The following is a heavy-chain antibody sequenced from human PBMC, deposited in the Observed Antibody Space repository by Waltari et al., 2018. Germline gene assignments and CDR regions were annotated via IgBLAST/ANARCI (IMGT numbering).Heavy chain of an antibody. V-gene: IGHV3-9*01. Sequence: ELQLVESGGGLVQPGGSLRLACAASGFSFDDYTMHWVRQAPGKGLEWVASLTWNRVGIGYAEAVKGRFTITRDNAKNALYLQMNSLKVEDTALYYCVKESMTHYYLDSWGQGTPVTVS. J-gene: IGHJ4*02. CDR1: GFSFDDYT. CDR2: LTWNRVGI. D-gene: IGHD6-6*01. CDR3: VKESMTHYYLDS.